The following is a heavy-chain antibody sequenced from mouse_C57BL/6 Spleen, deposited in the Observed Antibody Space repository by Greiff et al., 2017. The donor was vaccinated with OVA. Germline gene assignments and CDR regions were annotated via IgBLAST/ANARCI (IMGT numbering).Heavy chain of an antibody. CDR1: GFSLTSYG. CDR3: ARNGYGYFDV. J-gene: IGHJ1*03. V-gene: IGHV2-2*01. CDR2: IWSGGST. Sequence: QVQLKESGPGLVQPSQSLSITCTVSGFSLTSYGVHWVRQSPGKGLEWLGVIWSGGSTDDNAAFISRLSISKDNSKSQVFFKMNSLQADDTAIYYCARNGYGYFDVWGTGTTVTVSS.